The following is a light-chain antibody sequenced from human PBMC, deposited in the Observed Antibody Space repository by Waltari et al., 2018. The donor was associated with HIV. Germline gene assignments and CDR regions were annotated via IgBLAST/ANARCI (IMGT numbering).Light chain of an antibody. CDR2: DVS. J-gene: IGLJ3*02. CDR3: CSYAGSYTWV. CDR1: SRDVGGYTY. Sequence: QSALTQPPSVSGSPGQSVTLSCPGTSRDVGGYTYVSWYQQHPGKAPKLMIYDVSKRPSGVPDRFSGSKSGNTASLTISGLQAEDEADYYCCSYAGSYTWVFGGGTKLTVL. V-gene: IGLV2-11*01.